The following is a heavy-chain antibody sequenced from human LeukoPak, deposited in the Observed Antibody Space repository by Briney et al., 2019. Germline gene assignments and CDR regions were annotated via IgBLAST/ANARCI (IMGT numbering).Heavy chain of an antibody. CDR2: SIASSGAT. J-gene: IGHJ4*02. CDR1: GFPFNNYA. D-gene: IGHD5-12*01. CDR3: AKGGYDYIEVAYFDF. Sequence: GGSLRLSCAASGFPFNNYAMSRVRQAPGEGLEGVSISIASSGATFYADSVKGRFTISRDISKNTLYLQMNNLRVEDTAVYYCAKGGYDYIEVAYFDFWGQGILVTVSS. V-gene: IGHV3-23*01.